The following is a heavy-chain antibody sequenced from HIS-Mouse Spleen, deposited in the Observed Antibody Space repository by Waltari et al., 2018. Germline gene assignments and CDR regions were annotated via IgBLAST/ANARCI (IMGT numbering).Heavy chain of an antibody. V-gene: IGHV3-33*06. J-gene: IGHJ3*02. CDR3: AKDLARKDSGYDAFDI. Sequence: QVQLGESGGGVVQPGRSRRLSCASSGFTFRSSALPWVRQAPGKGLEWVAVIWYDGSNKYYADSVKGRFTISRDNSKNTLYLQMNSLRAEDTAVYYCAKDLARKDSGYDAFDIWGQGTMVTVSS. CDR1: GFTFRSSA. CDR2: IWYDGSNK. D-gene: IGHD5-12*01.